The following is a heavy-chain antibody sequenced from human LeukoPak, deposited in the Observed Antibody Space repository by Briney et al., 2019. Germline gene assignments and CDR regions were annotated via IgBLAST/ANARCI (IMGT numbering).Heavy chain of an antibody. J-gene: IGHJ3*02. V-gene: IGHV4-38-2*02. CDR3: ARVMAAIWPHDAFDI. CDR1: GYSISSGYY. CDR2: IYHSGST. D-gene: IGHD2-2*01. Sequence: SETLSLTCTVSGYSISSGYYWGWIRQPPGKGLEWIGSIYHSGSTYYNPSLKSRVTISVDTSKNQFSLRLSSVTAADTAVYYCARVMAAIWPHDAFDIWGQGTVVTVSS.